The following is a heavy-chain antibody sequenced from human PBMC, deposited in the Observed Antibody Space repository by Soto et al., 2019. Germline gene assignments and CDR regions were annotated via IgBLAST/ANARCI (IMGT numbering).Heavy chain of an antibody. CDR2: ISAYNGNT. CDR1: GYTFTSYG. V-gene: IGHV1-18*01. CDR3: ARGMIVVASAFDY. J-gene: IGHJ4*02. Sequence: ASVKVSCKASGYTFTSYGMSCVRQAPGQGLEWMGWISAYNGNTKYEQKIQGRVTMTTDKSTSTDYMEMRGMRSEDTAVYYCARGMIVVASAFDYWGQGTLVTVSS. D-gene: IGHD3-22*01.